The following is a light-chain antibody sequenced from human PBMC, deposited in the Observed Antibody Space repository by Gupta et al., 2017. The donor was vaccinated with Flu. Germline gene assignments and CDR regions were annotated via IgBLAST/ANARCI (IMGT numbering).Light chain of an antibody. V-gene: IGLV2-11*01. CDR2: AVT. Sequence: QSAPTQPRSVSGSPGQSVTISCTGTSIDVGAYNCVSWYGQRPGKAPKLILYAVTVRPTGFPDRFSGSKSGNTASLTISGLQADDEADYYCSSHAGIVRVTWVFGTGTTVTVL. CDR1: SIDVGAYNC. CDR3: SSHAGIVRVTWV. J-gene: IGLJ1*01.